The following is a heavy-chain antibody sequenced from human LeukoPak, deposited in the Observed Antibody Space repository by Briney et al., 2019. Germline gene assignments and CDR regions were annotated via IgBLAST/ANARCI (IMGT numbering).Heavy chain of an antibody. Sequence: SETLSLTCIVSGGSISSYYWSWIRQPPGKGLEWIGYIYYSGSTNYNPSLKSRVTISVGTSKNQFSLKLSSVTAADTAVYYCAGGLMMAVAGRGEFHYWGQGTLVTVSS. CDR3: AGGLMMAVAGRGEFHY. CDR2: IYYSGST. D-gene: IGHD6-13*01. J-gene: IGHJ4*02. V-gene: IGHV4-59*01. CDR1: GGSISSYY.